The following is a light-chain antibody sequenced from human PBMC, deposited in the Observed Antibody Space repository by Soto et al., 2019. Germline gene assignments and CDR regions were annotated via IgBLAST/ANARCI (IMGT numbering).Light chain of an antibody. V-gene: IGLV2-14*01. CDR2: EVS. J-gene: IGLJ1*01. CDR3: NSYTSSSTLYV. Sequence: QSALTQPASVSGSPGQSITISCTGTNSDIGAYNYVSWYQQHPGKAPKLMLYEVSNRPSGVSNRFSGSKSGNTASLTISGLQAEDEADYYCNSYTSSSTLYVFGTGTKLTV. CDR1: NSDIGAYNY.